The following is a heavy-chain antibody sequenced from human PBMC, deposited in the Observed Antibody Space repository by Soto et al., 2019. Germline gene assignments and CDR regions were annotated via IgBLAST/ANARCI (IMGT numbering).Heavy chain of an antibody. V-gene: IGHV3-23*01. CDR1: GFTFSSYA. CDR2: ISSSGGST. CDR3: XXXXXXXXXXXXXFWY. Sequence: EVQLLESGGGLVQPGGSLRLSCAASGFTFSSYAMXXXXXXXXXXXXXXSGISSSGGSTYYADSVKGRFTISRDNSKXXXXXXXXXXXXXXXXXXXXXXXXXXXXXXXXXFWYWGQGTLVTVSS. J-gene: IGHJ4*02.